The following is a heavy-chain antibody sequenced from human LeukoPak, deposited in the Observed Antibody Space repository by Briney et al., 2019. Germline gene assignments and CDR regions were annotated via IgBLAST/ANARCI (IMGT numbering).Heavy chain of an antibody. V-gene: IGHV3-30-3*01. CDR3: TRDDSSGYYYGFWFDP. D-gene: IGHD3-22*01. CDR1: RFTFSSYA. Sequence: GGSLRLSCAASRFTFSSYAMHWVRQAPGKGLEWVAVISYDGSNKYYADSVKGRFTISRDNSKNTLYLQMNSLRAEDTAVYYCTRDDSSGYYYGFWFDPWGQGTLVTVSS. CDR2: ISYDGSNK. J-gene: IGHJ5*02.